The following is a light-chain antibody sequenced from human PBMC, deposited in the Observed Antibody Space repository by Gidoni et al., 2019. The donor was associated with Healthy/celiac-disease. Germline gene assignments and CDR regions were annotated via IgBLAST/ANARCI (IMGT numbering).Light chain of an antibody. V-gene: IGLV7-46*01. CDR1: TGAVTSGHY. CDR3: LLSYSVARGV. J-gene: IGLJ2*01. CDR2: DTS. Sequence: QAVVTQEPSLTVSPGGTVTLTCGSSTGAVTSGHYPYWFQQKPGQAPMTLIYDTSNKPSWTPARFSGSLLVGKAALTLSGAHPEDEAEYYCLLSYSVARGVFGGGTKLTVL.